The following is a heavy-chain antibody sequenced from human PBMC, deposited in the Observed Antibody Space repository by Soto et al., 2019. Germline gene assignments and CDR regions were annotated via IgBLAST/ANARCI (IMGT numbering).Heavy chain of an antibody. J-gene: IGHJ6*02. CDR2: INAGNGNT. CDR3: AREFPITMVRGVMDV. Sequence: ASVKVSCKASGYTFTSYAMHWVRQAPGQRLEWMGWINAGNGNTKYSQKFQGRVTITRDTSASTAYMELSSLRSEDTAVYYCAREFPITMVRGVMDVWGQGTTVTVS. V-gene: IGHV1-3*01. CDR1: GYTFTSYA. D-gene: IGHD3-10*01.